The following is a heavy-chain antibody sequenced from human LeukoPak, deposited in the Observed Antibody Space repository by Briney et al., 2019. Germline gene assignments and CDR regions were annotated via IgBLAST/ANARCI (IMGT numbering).Heavy chain of an antibody. D-gene: IGHD3-10*01. CDR3: AREAHSMKYYYGSGSLAGILGV. Sequence: GGSLRLSCAASGFTFSSYAMHWVRQAPGKGLEYVSAISSNGGSTYYANSVRGRFTISRDNSKNTLYLQMGSLRAEDMAVYYCAREAHSMKYYYGSGSLAGILGVWGKGTTVTVSS. CDR1: GFTFSSYA. V-gene: IGHV3-64*01. CDR2: ISSNGGST. J-gene: IGHJ6*04.